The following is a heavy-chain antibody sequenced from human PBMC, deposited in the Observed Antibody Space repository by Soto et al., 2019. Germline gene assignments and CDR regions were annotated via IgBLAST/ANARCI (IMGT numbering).Heavy chain of an antibody. D-gene: IGHD5-12*01. CDR2: IYHSGST. Sequence: QLQLQESGSGLVKPSQTLSLTCAVSGGSISSGGYSWSWIRQPPGKGLEWIGYIYHSGSTYYNPSRRGRVAVSVDRSKNQFSLELSSVTAADTAVYYCAAGGGLPRYSWGQGTLVTVSS. CDR1: GGSISSGGYS. V-gene: IGHV4-30-2*01. CDR3: AAGGGLPRYS. J-gene: IGHJ4*02.